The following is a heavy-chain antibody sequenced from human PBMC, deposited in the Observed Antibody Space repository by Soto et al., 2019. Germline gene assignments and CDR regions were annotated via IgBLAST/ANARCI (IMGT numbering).Heavy chain of an antibody. Sequence: GGSLRLSCVASGFTFSNAWMSWVRQAPGKGLEWVGRIKSKTDGGTTDYAAPVKGRFTISRDDSKNTLYLQMNSLKTEDTAVYYCTTDGEGCSSTSCLYWGQGTLVTVSS. CDR1: GFTFSNAW. CDR3: TTDGEGCSSTSCLY. V-gene: IGHV3-15*01. J-gene: IGHJ4*02. CDR2: IKSKTDGGTT. D-gene: IGHD2-2*01.